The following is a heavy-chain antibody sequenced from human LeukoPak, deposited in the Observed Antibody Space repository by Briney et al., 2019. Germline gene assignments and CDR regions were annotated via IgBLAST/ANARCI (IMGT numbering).Heavy chain of an antibody. Sequence: PGGSLRLSCAASGFTFSSYWMHWVRQAPGKGLVWVSRINSDGSSTSYADSVKGRFTISRDNAKNTLYLQMNSLRVEDMAVYYCARGYCGGDCYGDWGQGTLVTVSS. CDR2: INSDGSST. J-gene: IGHJ1*01. CDR3: ARGYCGGDCYGD. V-gene: IGHV3-74*01. D-gene: IGHD2-21*02. CDR1: GFTFSSYW.